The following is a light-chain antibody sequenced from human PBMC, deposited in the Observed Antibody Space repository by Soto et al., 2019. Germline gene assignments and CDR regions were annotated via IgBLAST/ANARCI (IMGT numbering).Light chain of an antibody. CDR2: GAS. J-gene: IGKJ4*01. CDR3: QQYGSSPLT. V-gene: IGKV3-20*01. Sequence: PGKRATLSCRASQSVTSNYLAWYQQKPGQAPRLLIYGASSRAADIPDRFSGSGSGTDFTLTISRLEPEDFAVYYCQQYGSSPLTFGGGTKVEIK. CDR1: QSVTSNY.